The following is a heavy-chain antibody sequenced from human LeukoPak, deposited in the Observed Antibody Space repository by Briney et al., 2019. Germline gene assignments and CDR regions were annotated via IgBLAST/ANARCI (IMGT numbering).Heavy chain of an antibody. CDR3: ARENIVVVTAIRDAFDI. D-gene: IGHD2-21*02. CDR2: IWYDGSNK. CDR1: GFSFSTYG. V-gene: IGHV3-33*08. J-gene: IGHJ3*02. Sequence: GGSLRLSCAASGFSFSTYGMHWVRQAPGKGLEWVAIIWYDGSNKYYADSVKGRFTVSRDNSKNTLYLQMNSLRDEDTAVYYCARENIVVVTAIRDAFDIWGQGTMVTVSS.